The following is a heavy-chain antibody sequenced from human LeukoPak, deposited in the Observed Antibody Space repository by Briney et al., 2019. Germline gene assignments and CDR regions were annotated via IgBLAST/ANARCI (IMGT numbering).Heavy chain of an antibody. CDR1: GFTFSSYA. Sequence: AGGSLRLSCAASGFTFSSYAMSWVRQAPGKELEWVSAISGSGGSTYYADSVKGRFTISRDNSKNTLYLQMNSLRAEDTAAYYCAKAPLSGYPLNWFDPWGQGTLVSVSS. V-gene: IGHV3-23*01. J-gene: IGHJ5*02. D-gene: IGHD3-3*01. CDR3: AKAPLSGYPLNWFDP. CDR2: ISGSGGST.